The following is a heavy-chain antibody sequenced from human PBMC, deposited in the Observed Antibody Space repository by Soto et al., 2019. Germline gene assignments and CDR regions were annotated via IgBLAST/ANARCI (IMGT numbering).Heavy chain of an antibody. J-gene: IGHJ6*02. CDR1: GYTFTSYE. Sequence: RASVKVSCKASGYTFTSYEINWVRQAPGQGLEWMGWINPNSGGTNYAQKFQGRVTMTRDTSISTAYMELSRLRSDDTAVYYCARGYDFWSGYYSRQYYGMDVWGQGTTVTVSS. V-gene: IGHV1-2*02. CDR3: ARGYDFWSGYYSRQYYGMDV. CDR2: INPNSGGT. D-gene: IGHD3-3*01.